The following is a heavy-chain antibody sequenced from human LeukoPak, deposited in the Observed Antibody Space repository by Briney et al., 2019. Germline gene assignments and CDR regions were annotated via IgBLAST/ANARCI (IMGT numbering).Heavy chain of an antibody. CDR1: GGTFSSYA. CDR2: IIPIFGTA. CDR3: ARGGGGLAY. V-gene: IGHV1-69*06. D-gene: IGHD2-15*01. J-gene: IGHJ4*02. Sequence: SVKVSCKASGGTFSSYAISWVRQAPGQGLEWMGGIIPIFGTANYAQKFQGRVTITADKSTSTAYMELTSLTSDDTAVYFCARGGGGLAYWGPGTLVTVSS.